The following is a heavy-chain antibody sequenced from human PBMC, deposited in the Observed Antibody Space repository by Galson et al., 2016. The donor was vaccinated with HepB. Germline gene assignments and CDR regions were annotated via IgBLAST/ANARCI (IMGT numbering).Heavy chain of an antibody. CDR1: GYTSTSYA. CDR3: ARGPGNYYFDY. V-gene: IGHV1-3*01. Sequence: SVKVSCKASGYTSTSYAMHWVRQAPGQRLEWMGWINAGTGNTKYSQKFQGRVTITRDTSESTAYMKLSSLRSEDTAVYYCARGPGNYYFDYWGQGTLVTVSS. CDR2: INAGTGNT. D-gene: IGHD1-7*01. J-gene: IGHJ4*02.